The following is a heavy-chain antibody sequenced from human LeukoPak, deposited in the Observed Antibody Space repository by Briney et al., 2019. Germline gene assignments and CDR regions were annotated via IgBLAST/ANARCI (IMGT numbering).Heavy chain of an antibody. Sequence: SETLSLTCTVSGGSISSSSYYWGWIRQPPGKGLEWIGSIYYSGSTYYNPTLKSRVTISVDTSKNQFSLKLSSVTAADTAVYYCARDGGRITIFGVVIPSDAFDIWGQGTMVTVSS. V-gene: IGHV4-39*07. J-gene: IGHJ3*02. CDR3: ARDGGRITIFGVVIPSDAFDI. CDR1: GGSISSSSYY. D-gene: IGHD3-3*01. CDR2: IYYSGST.